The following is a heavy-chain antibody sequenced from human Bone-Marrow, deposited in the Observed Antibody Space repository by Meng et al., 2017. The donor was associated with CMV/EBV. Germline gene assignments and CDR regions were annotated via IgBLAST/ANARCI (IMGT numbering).Heavy chain of an antibody. CDR3: ARLTYYDFWSGYYRGSGYYYYGMDV. CDR1: GGSISSYY. J-gene: IGHJ6*02. CDR2: IYYSGST. D-gene: IGHD3-3*01. V-gene: IGHV4-59*01. Sequence: SETLSLTCTVSGGSISSYYWSWIRQPPGKGLEWIGYIYYSGSTNYNPSLKSRVTISVDTSKNQFSLKLCSVTAADTAVYYCARLTYYDFWSGYYRGSGYYYYGMDVWGQGTTVTVSS.